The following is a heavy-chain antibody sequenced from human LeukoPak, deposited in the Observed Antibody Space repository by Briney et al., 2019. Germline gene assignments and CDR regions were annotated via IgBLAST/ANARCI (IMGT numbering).Heavy chain of an antibody. D-gene: IGHD1-26*01. V-gene: IGHV4-39*07. CDR1: GGSISSSSYY. CDR3: ARDRRVGATLEY. CDR2: IYYSGST. J-gene: IGHJ4*02. Sequence: KSSETLSLTCTVSGGSISSSSYYWGWIRQPPGKGLEWIGSIYYSGSTYYNPPLKSRVTISVDTSKNQFSLKLSSVTAADTAVYYCARDRRVGATLEYWGQGTLVTVSS.